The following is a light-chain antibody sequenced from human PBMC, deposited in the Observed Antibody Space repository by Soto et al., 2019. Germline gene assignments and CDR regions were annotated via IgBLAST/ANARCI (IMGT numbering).Light chain of an antibody. CDR2: GES. J-gene: IGKJ1*01. CDR3: QQHDNWPRT. CDR1: QSVGNN. V-gene: IGKV3-15*01. Sequence: IMMXPSPATLSVSPGERATLSCSASQSVGNNLAWYQQKPGQAPRLLIHGESTRATGVPATLSGSGSGTEFTITISSLQSEDFAVYYCQQHDNWPRTFGQGTKVDIK.